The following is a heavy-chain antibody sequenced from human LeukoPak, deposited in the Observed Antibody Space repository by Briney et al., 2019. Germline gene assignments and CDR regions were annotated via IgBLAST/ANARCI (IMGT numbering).Heavy chain of an antibody. CDR1: GFTFSGYA. J-gene: IGHJ6*04. D-gene: IGHD3-10*02. CDR2: ISSSGSTI. Sequence: GGSLRLSCAASGFTFSGYAMSWVRQAPGKGLEWVSYISSSGSTIYYADSVKGRFTISRDNAKNSLYLQMNSLRAEDTAVYYCAELGITMIGGVWGKGTTVTISS. CDR3: AELGITMIGGV. V-gene: IGHV3-48*03.